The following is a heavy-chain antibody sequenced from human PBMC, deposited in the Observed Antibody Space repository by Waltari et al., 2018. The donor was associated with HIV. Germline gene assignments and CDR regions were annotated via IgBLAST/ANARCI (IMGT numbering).Heavy chain of an antibody. Sequence: QVQLLESGGGVVQPGRCLRPSCAAAGLLSSIYGMHWVRQAPGKGLEWVAVIWADGSNKYYADSVKGRFTISRDNSKNTLYLQMNSLRAEDTAVYYCASAAGPFDNWGQGTLVTVSS. CDR2: IWADGSNK. CDR3: ASAAGPFDN. J-gene: IGHJ4*02. D-gene: IGHD6-13*01. V-gene: IGHV3-33*01. CDR1: GLLSSIYG.